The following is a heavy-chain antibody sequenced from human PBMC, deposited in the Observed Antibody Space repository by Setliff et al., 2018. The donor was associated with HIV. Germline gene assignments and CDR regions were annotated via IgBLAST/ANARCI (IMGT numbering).Heavy chain of an antibody. CDR2: IIPILGTA. V-gene: IGHV1-69*05. Sequence: SVKVSCKASGGTFSSYAISWVRQAPGQGLEWMGGIIPILGTANYAQKFQGRVTITTDESTSTAYMELSSLRSEDTAVYYCARGGADYDYVWGSYPQYYYYMDVWGKGTTVTVSS. CDR1: GGTFSSYA. J-gene: IGHJ6*03. D-gene: IGHD3-16*02. CDR3: ARGGADYDYVWGSYPQYYYYMDV.